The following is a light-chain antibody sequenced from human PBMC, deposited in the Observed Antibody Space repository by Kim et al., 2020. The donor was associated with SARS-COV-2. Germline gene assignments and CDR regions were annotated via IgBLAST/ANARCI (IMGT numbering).Light chain of an antibody. CDR2: WTS. Sequence: GERATIHCKSSQTILYRNMNYLAWYQQKPGPRPAVLIYWTSTRASGVPARFSGSGSGTSFALTISSVQADDVAVYFCQQYLSGPFTFGQGTKLEI. J-gene: IGKJ2*01. V-gene: IGKV4-1*01. CDR3: QQYLSGPFT. CDR1: QTILYRNMNY.